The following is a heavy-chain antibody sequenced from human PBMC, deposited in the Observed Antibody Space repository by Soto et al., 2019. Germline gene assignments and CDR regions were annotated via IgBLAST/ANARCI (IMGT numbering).Heavy chain of an antibody. V-gene: IGHV3-33*01. D-gene: IGHD2-21*02. CDR2: IWNDGSNK. CDR1: GVSFSTSG. Sequence: LGLTGGASGVSFSTSGLDLVRQTPGKGLKWVAVIWNDGSNKYYADSVKGRFTISRDNSKNMVYLQMTSLRAEDLALYYGARDGEGACFYCGQGTLVTVS. J-gene: IGHJ4*02. CDR3: ARDGEGACFY.